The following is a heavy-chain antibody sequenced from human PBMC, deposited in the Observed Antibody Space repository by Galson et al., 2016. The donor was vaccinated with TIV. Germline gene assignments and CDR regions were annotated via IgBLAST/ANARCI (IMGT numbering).Heavy chain of an antibody. Sequence: SLRLSCAASGFTFDDYDMSWVRQAPGKGLEWFSGINRNGGHTAYADSVKGRFTISRDNTKNSLYLQMNSLRAEDTAFYFCSRDEMTTISGHPDNWGQGTLVTVSS. V-gene: IGHV3-20*04. D-gene: IGHD5-24*01. CDR3: SRDEMTTISGHPDN. CDR1: GFTFDDYD. CDR2: INRNGGHT. J-gene: IGHJ4*02.